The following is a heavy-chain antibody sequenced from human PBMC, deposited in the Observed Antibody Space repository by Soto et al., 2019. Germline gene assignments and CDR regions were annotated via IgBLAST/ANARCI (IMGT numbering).Heavy chain of an antibody. J-gene: IGHJ6*02. CDR1: GFTFSSYA. D-gene: IGHD2-2*02. CDR3: ARDGYCSSTSCYTRYDYYYYGMDV. V-gene: IGHV3-30-3*01. CDR2: ISYDGSNK. Sequence: GSLRLSCAASGFTFSSYAMHWVRQAPGKGLEWVAVISYDGSNKYYADSVKGRFTISRDNSKNTLYLQMNSLRAEDTAVYYCARDGYCSSTSCYTRYDYYYYGMDVWGQGTTVTVSS.